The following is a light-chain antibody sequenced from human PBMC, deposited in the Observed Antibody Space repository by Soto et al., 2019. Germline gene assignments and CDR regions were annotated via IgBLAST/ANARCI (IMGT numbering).Light chain of an antibody. J-gene: IGKJ1*01. CDR1: QAISSH. CDR3: QHSNSYSEA. V-gene: IGKV1-9*01. Sequence: DIWLTQCASFVHAYVGGRVTITCRASQAISSHLAWYQQKPGKAPNLLIYGASTLQSGVPSRFSGSGSGTQFTLTISSLQPDDFATYYCQHSNSYSEAFGQGSMV. CDR2: GAS.